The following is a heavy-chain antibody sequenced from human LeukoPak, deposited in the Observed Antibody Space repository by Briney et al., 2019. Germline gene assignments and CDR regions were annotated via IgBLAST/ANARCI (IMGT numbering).Heavy chain of an antibody. D-gene: IGHD2-21*02. J-gene: IGHJ4*02. Sequence: PSETLSLTCAVYGGSFSGYYWGWIRQPPGKGLEWIGEINHSGSTNYNPSLKSRVTISVDTSKNQFSLKLSSVTAADTAVYYCARGLYFSLSGDVFDYWGQGTLVTVSS. CDR3: ARGLYFSLSGDVFDY. CDR2: INHSGST. CDR1: GGSFSGYY. V-gene: IGHV4-34*01.